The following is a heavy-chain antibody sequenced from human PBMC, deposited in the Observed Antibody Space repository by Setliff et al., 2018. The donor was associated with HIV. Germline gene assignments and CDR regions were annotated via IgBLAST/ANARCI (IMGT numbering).Heavy chain of an antibody. J-gene: IGHJ3*02. CDR1: GFIFSDYY. Sequence: PGGSLRLSCAASGFIFSDYYMTWIRQAPGKGLEWISYISGSGTTKYYAESVKGRFSISRDNDKKSLYLQMNSLRAEDTAVYYCARGFVLRFLEWSMPDAFDIWGQGTMVTVSS. CDR3: ARGFVLRFLEWSMPDAFDI. CDR2: ISGSGTTK. D-gene: IGHD3-3*01. V-gene: IGHV3-11*04.